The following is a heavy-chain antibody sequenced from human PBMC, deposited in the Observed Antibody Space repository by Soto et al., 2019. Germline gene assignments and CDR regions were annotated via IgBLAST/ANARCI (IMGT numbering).Heavy chain of an antibody. Sequence: GGSLRLSCAASGFTFSSYGMHWVRQAPGKGLEWVAVIWYDGSNKYYADSVKGRFTISRDNSKNTLYLQMNSLRAEDTAVYYCARTPYSSGWYWFDPWGQGTLDTVSS. CDR2: IWYDGSNK. CDR1: GFTFSSYG. D-gene: IGHD6-19*01. CDR3: ARTPYSSGWYWFDP. V-gene: IGHV3-33*01. J-gene: IGHJ5*02.